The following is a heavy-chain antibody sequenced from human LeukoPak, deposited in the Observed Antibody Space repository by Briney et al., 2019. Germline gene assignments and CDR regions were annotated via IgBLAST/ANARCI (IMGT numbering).Heavy chain of an antibody. Sequence: QPGGSLRLSCSASGFTFSSYAMHWVRQAPGKGLEWVAVISYDGSNKYYADSVKGRFTISRDNSKNTLYLQMDSLRVEDTAIYYCAKFSGDYGHPGDYWGQGTLVTVSS. V-gene: IGHV3-30-3*02. D-gene: IGHD4-17*01. CDR2: ISYDGSNK. CDR1: GFTFSSYA. CDR3: AKFSGDYGHPGDY. J-gene: IGHJ4*02.